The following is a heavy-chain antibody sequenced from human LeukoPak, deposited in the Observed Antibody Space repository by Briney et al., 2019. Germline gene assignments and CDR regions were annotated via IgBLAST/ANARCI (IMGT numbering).Heavy chain of an antibody. D-gene: IGHD3-10*01. J-gene: IGHJ5*02. CDR3: AKHYGP. Sequence: SSETLSLTCTVSGGSISGSGYYWGWVRQPPGKGLEWIGSIYYSGSTYYNPSLKSRVTICVDTYKNQFSMKLHSVAATGTAVYSSAKHYGPWGQGTLVTVSS. CDR2: IYYSGST. CDR1: GGSISGSGYY. V-gene: IGHV4-39*01.